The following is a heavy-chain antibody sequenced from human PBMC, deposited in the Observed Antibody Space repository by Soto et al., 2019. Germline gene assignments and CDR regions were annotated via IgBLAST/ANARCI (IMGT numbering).Heavy chain of an antibody. V-gene: IGHV4-31*03. D-gene: IGHD4-17*01. CDR2: IYYSGST. CDR3: ARGVGVTTAFGYYYGMDV. J-gene: IGHJ6*02. Sequence: SETLSLTCTVSGGSMGSEGYYWSWIRQHPGKGLEWIGYIYYSGSTYYNPSLKSRVTISVDTSKNQFSLKLSSVTAADTAVYYCARGVGVTTAFGYYYGMDVWGQGTTVTVSS. CDR1: GGSMGSEGYY.